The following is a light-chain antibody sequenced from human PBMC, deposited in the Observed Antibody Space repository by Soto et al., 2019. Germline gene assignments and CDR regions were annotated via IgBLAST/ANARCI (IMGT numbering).Light chain of an antibody. CDR2: GAS. CDR3: HQYGRSPIYT. CDR1: QSVSNNY. Sequence: EIVLTQSPGTLSLSPGATATLSCRASQSVSNNYLAWFQQKPGQAPRLLIYGASSRATGIPDRFSGSGSGTDCTLSNSRLEPEDFAGYYCHQYGRSPIYTFGPGTKVDFK. V-gene: IGKV3-20*01. J-gene: IGKJ3*01.